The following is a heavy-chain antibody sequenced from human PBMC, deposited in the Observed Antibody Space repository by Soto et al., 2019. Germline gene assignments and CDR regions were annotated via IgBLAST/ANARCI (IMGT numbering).Heavy chain of an antibody. V-gene: IGHV3-53*01. CDR1: GFTVSSNY. D-gene: IGHD3-22*01. Sequence: GGSLRLSCAASGFTVSSNYMSWVRQAPGKGLEWVSVIYSGGSTYYADSVKGRFTISRDNSKNTLYLQMNSLRAEDTAVYYCARAPPTYYYDSSGYPVSYGMDVWGQGTTVTVSS. J-gene: IGHJ6*02. CDR3: ARAPPTYYYDSSGYPVSYGMDV. CDR2: IYSGGST.